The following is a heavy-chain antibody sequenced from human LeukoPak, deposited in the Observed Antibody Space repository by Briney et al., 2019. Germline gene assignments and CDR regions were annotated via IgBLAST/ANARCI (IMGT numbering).Heavy chain of an antibody. CDR2: ISVNNGNT. Sequence: ASVKVSCKASGYTFTSHGINWVRQAPGQGLEWMGFISVNNGNTHYAEKFQGRVTMATDTSTSTAYLEVRSLRSDNTAVYYCQRITIFGVVIDFDYWGPGTLVTVSS. J-gene: IGHJ4*02. CDR1: GYTFTSHG. V-gene: IGHV1-18*01. CDR3: QRITIFGVVIDFDY. D-gene: IGHD3-3*01.